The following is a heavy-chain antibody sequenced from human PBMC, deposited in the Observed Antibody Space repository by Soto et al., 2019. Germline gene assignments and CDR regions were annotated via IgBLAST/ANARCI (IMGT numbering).Heavy chain of an antibody. Sequence: GGSLRLSCAASGFTFAHYAMHWVRHSPGKGLEWVVFMSHDENRKLYSDSVKGRFTISRDNSKSTLYLQMSRLRAEDTAVYYCARDLGYCSGGSCYLEGSYAFDIWGQGTMVTVSS. CDR1: GFTFAHYA. V-gene: IGHV3-30*03. J-gene: IGHJ3*02. CDR2: MSHDENRK. CDR3: ARDLGYCSGGSCYLEGSYAFDI. D-gene: IGHD2-15*01.